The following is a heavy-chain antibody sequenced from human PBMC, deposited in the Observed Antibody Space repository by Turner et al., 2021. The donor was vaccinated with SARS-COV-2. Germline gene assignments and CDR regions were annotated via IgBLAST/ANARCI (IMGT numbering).Heavy chain of an antibody. D-gene: IGHD3-10*01. V-gene: IGHV4-39*01. Sequence: QLQLQESGPGLVKPSETLSLSCTVSGGSISSTNYYWGWIRQSPGKGLEWLGSVYYSGRTYYNPSLKSRLTISVDTSKNQFSLKLSSVTAADTALYYCARHGSGTWFGECIFDHWGQGPLVTVSS. CDR3: ARHGSGTWFGECIFDH. CDR2: VYYSGRT. CDR1: GGSISSTNYY. J-gene: IGHJ4*02.